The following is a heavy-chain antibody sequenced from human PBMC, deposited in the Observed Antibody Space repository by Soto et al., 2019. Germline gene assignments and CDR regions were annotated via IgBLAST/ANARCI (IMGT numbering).Heavy chain of an antibody. D-gene: IGHD2-15*01. Sequence: GGSLRLSCAASGFTFSSYSMNWVRQAPGKGLEWVSYISSSSSTIYYADSVKGRFTISRDNAKNSLYLQMNSLRAEDTAVYYCAYGYCSGGSCRFEYWGQGTLVTVSS. J-gene: IGHJ4*02. CDR2: ISSSSSTI. CDR1: GFTFSSYS. V-gene: IGHV3-48*01. CDR3: AYGYCSGGSCRFEY.